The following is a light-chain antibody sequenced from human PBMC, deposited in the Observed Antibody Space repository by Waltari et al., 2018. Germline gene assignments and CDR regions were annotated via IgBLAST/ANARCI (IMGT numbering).Light chain of an antibody. J-gene: IGLJ3*02. Sequence: QSVLTQPPSSSGTPGQRVTISCSGSNSNIGSHTVNWYQQFPGTAPKLLIYTNDQRPSGVPDRFSGSKSGTSASLAISGLQADDEAHYYCAAWDDNLNARVFGGGTMLTVL. CDR1: NSNIGSHT. CDR2: TND. V-gene: IGLV1-44*01. CDR3: AAWDDNLNARV.